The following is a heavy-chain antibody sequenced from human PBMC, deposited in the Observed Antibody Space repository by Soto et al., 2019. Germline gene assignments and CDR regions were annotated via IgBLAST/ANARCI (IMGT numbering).Heavy chain of an antibody. CDR2: IIPIFGTA. CDR1: GGTFSSYA. D-gene: IGHD1-26*01. J-gene: IGHJ1*01. Sequence: QVQLVQSGAEVKKPGSSVKVSCKASGGTFSSYAISWVRQAPGQGLEWMGGIIPIFGTANYAQKIQGRVTITADKSTSTAYMELSSLRSEDTAVYYCASQEGHVGATTRVFQHWGQGTLVTVSS. CDR3: ASQEGHVGATTRVFQH. V-gene: IGHV1-69*06.